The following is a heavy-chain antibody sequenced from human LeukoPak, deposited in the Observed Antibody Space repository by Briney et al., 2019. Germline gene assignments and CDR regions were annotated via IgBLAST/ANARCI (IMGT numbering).Heavy chain of an antibody. J-gene: IGHJ4*02. V-gene: IGHV1-2*02. Sequence: ASVKVSCKASGYRFISHYIHWVRQAPGQGPEWLGWMHAGNGNTRYPEKFEGRVSMTRDTSSNTDYMDLTSHRSDGTAVYYCAREGSYCVGGDCYSFDFWGQGTLVTVSS. D-gene: IGHD2-21*02. CDR3: AREGSYCVGGDCYSFDF. CDR1: GYRFISHY. CDR2: MHAGNGNT.